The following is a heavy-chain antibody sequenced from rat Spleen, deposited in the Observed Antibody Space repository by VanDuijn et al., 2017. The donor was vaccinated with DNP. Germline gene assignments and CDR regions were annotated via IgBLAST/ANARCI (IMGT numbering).Heavy chain of an antibody. CDR2: INYSGST. CDR1: GYPITSNY. Sequence: EVQLQESGPGLVKPSQSLSLTCSVTGYPITSNYWGWIRKFPGNKMEWMGYINYSGSTGHNPSLEGRISITRDTSKNQFFLQLNSVTTEDTATYYCATLWTLAYWGQGTLVTVSS. V-gene: IGHV3-1*01. D-gene: IGHD1-3*01. J-gene: IGHJ3*01. CDR3: ATLWTLAY.